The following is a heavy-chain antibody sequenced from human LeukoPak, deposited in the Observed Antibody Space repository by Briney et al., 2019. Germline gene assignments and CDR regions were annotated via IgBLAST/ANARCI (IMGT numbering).Heavy chain of an antibody. V-gene: IGHV3-30*03. J-gene: IGHJ5*02. Sequence: GGSLRLSCAASGFTFSSYGMHWVRQAPGKGLEWVAIISYDGSNKYYADSVKGRFTISRDNSKNTLSLQMSSLRVEDTAVYYCARDPNCSSTGCYVGWFDPWGQGTLVTVSS. D-gene: IGHD2-2*01. CDR2: ISYDGSNK. CDR1: GFTFSSYG. CDR3: ARDPNCSSTGCYVGWFDP.